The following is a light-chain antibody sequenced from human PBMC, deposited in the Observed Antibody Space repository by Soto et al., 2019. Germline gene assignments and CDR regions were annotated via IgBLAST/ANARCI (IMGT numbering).Light chain of an antibody. Sequence: SPATLSLSPGERATLSFRASQSVSSYLAWYQQKPGQAPRLLIYDASNRATGIPARFSGSGSGTDFTLTISSLEPEDFALYYCQKRSNWPPSTLGQGNDWRL. V-gene: IGKV3-11*01. CDR3: QKRSNWPPST. CDR2: DAS. J-gene: IGKJ5*01. CDR1: QSVSSY.